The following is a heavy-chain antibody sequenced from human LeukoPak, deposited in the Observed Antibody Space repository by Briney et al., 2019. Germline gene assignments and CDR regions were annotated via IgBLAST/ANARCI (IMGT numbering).Heavy chain of an antibody. D-gene: IGHD3-22*01. CDR1: GGSISSYY. CDR3: ARGVGSGYTDY. J-gene: IGHJ4*02. V-gene: IGHV4-59*01. Sequence: KSSETLSLTCTVSGGSISSYYWSWIRQPPGKGLEWIGYIYYSGSTNYNPSLKSRVTISVDTSKNQFSLKLSSVTAADTAVYYCARGVGSGYTDYWGQGALVTVSS. CDR2: IYYSGST.